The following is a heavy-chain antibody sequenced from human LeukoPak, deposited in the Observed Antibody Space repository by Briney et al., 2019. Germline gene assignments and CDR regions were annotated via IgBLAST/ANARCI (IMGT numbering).Heavy chain of an antibody. CDR1: GFTFSNHA. CDR3: ARDRTGQQLISRKEHYYMDV. Sequence: PGGSVRLSCAASGFTFSNHAMQWARQAPGEGLEGFSIIYSGSSTYYADSVKGRFTISRDNSKNTLYLQMNSLRAEDTAVYYCARDRTGQQLISRKEHYYMDVWGKGTTVTISS. V-gene: IGHV3-66*01. J-gene: IGHJ6*03. CDR2: IYSGSST. D-gene: IGHD4-11*01.